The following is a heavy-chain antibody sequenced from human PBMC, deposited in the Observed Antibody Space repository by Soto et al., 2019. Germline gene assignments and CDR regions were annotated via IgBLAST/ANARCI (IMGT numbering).Heavy chain of an antibody. J-gene: IGHJ5*02. Sequence: QVQLVQSGAEVKKPGSSVKVSCKASGGTFSSYTISWVRQAPGQGLEWMGRIIPILGIANYAQKFQGRGKITADKATSTAYMEMSSLRSEETAVYYCASGMVRGFTSWFGPWGQVTLVTVSS. CDR2: IIPILGIA. V-gene: IGHV1-69*02. CDR3: ASGMVRGFTSWFGP. CDR1: GGTFSSYT. D-gene: IGHD3-10*01.